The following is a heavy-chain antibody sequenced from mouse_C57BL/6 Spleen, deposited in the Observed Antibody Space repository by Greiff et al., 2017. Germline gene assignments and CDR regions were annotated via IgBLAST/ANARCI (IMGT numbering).Heavy chain of an antibody. D-gene: IGHD1-1*01. J-gene: IGHJ2*01. CDR1: GFNIKNTY. V-gene: IGHV14-3*01. Sequence: EVQLQESVAELVRPGASVKLSCTASGFNIKNTYMHWVKQRPEQGLEWIGRIDPANGNTKYAPKFQGKATITADTSSNTAYLQLSSLTSEDTAIYYCAPITTVVPYYFDYWGQGTTLTVSS. CDR3: APITTVVPYYFDY. CDR2: IDPANGNT.